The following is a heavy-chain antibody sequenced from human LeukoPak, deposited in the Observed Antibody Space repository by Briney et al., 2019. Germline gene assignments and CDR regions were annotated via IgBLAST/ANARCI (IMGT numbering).Heavy chain of an antibody. D-gene: IGHD3-10*01. J-gene: IGHJ6*03. CDR2: ISSNGGST. V-gene: IGHV3-64*01. Sequence: GGSLRLSCAASGFTFSSYAMHWVRQAPGKGLEYVSAISSNGGSTYYANSVKGRFTISRDNSKNTLYLQMGSLRAEDMAVYYCARRGITMVRGVIGNYYYYYMDVWGKGTTVTVSS. CDR1: GFTFSSYA. CDR3: ARRGITMVRGVIGNYYYYYMDV.